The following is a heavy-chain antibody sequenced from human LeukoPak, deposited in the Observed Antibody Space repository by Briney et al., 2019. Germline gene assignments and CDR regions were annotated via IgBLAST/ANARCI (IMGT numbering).Heavy chain of an antibody. CDR1: GGSISGYY. J-gene: IGHJ3*02. D-gene: IGHD3-10*01. Sequence: SETQSLTCTVSGGSISGYYWSWIRQPAGKGLEWIGRIYSSGSTNFNPSLKSRVTMSVETSKNQFSLKVNSVTAADTAVYYCARDHYDASGSYSDAFDIWGQGTMVPVSS. CDR2: IYSSGST. CDR3: ARDHYDASGSYSDAFDI. V-gene: IGHV4-4*07.